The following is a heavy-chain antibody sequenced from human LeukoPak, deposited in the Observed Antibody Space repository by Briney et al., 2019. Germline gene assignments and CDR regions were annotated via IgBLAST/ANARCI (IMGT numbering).Heavy chain of an antibody. CDR3: AKMQGYFDY. CDR1: QFTFSSSG. J-gene: IGHJ4*02. V-gene: IGHV3-23*01. CDR2: ITGSGATT. Sequence: PGGSLRLSCAASQFTFSSSGMAWVRQSPEKGLEWVSAITGSGATTYYADSVKGRFTISRDNSKSTVSLQMNSLRAKDTAIYYCAKMQGYFDYWGQGTLVTVSS.